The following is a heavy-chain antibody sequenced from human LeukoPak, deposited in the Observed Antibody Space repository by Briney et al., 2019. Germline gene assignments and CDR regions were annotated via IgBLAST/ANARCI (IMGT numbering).Heavy chain of an antibody. V-gene: IGHV3-48*04. CDR2: ISSSSSTI. Sequence: GGSLRLSCAASGFTFSSYSMNWVRQAPGKGLEWVSYISSSSSTIYYADSVKGRFTISRDNAKNSLYLQMNSLRAEDTAVYYCARDAYYYDSSPLPLDYWGQGTLVTVSS. CDR1: GFTFSSYS. J-gene: IGHJ4*02. D-gene: IGHD3-22*01. CDR3: ARDAYYYDSSPLPLDY.